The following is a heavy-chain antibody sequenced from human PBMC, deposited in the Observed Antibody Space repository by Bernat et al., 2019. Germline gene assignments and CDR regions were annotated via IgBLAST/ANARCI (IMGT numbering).Heavy chain of an antibody. CDR2: INGDGVRT. Sequence: EVQLVESGGGLVQPGGSLRVSCAASGFSFSSYWMHWVRQAPGEGLVWVSCINGDGVRTRDADSGQRRFTISRDNAKNTLYLQMNSLRDEDTAVYYRARGSASAWTDDSFDIWGQGTVVTVSA. V-gene: IGHV3-74*01. D-gene: IGHD6-19*01. CDR1: GFSFSSYW. CDR3: ARGSASAWTDDSFDI. J-gene: IGHJ3*02.